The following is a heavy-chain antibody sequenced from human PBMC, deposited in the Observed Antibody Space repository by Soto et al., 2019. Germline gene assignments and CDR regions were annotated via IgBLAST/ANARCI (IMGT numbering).Heavy chain of an antibody. CDR3: AKSHTTSGWYVTTDY. CDR2: ISWNSGSI. V-gene: IGHV3-9*02. J-gene: IGHJ4*02. D-gene: IGHD6-19*01. CDR1: GFTSGDYA. Sequence: PGGSLRLSCAASGFTSGDYAMQWVRQAPGKGLEWVSAISWNSGSIDYADSVKGRFTISRDNAKNSLYLQMNSLRAEDTALYYCAKSHTTSGWYVTTDYWGQGTRVTVSS.